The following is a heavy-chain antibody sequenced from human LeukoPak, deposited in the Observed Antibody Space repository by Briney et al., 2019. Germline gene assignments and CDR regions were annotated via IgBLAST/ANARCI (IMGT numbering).Heavy chain of an antibody. CDR2: IYTSGST. V-gene: IGHV4-4*07. D-gene: IGHD2-2*01. J-gene: IGHJ5*02. Sequence: PSETLSLTCTVSGGSISSYYWSWIRQPAGKGLEWIGRIYTSGSTNYNPSLKSRVTMSVDTSKNQFSLKLSSVTAADTAVYYCARVYPSLYCSSTSCSYNWFDPWGQGTLVTVSS. CDR3: ARVYPSLYCSSTSCSYNWFDP. CDR1: GGSISSYY.